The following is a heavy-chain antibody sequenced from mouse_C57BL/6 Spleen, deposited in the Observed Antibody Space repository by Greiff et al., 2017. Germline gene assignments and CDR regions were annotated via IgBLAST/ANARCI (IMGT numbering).Heavy chain of an antibody. CDR3: TRDRGSIRGAWFAY. CDR2: IYPRSGNT. Sequence: VQLQQSGAELARPGASVKLSCKASGYTFTSYGISWVKQRTGQGLEWIGEIYPRSGNTYYNEKIKSKGTLTADKSSSTAYMELRSLTSEHSAVYFCTRDRGSIRGAWFAYSGQRTLVTIST. CDR1: GYTFTSYG. J-gene: IGHJ3*01. V-gene: IGHV1-81*01. D-gene: IGHD1-1*01.